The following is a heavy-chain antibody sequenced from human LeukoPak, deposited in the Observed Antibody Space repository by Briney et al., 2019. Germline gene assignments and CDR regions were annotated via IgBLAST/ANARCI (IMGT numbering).Heavy chain of an antibody. CDR1: GFTFSGFW. J-gene: IGHJ4*02. CDR3: VRASYYYDTNGYQAYDY. V-gene: IGHV3-7*01. D-gene: IGHD3-22*01. Sequence: GGSLRLSCTVSGFTFSGFWMSWVRQAPGRGLEWVASIKQDESQKHYVDSVKGRFTISRDNAKSSLYLQMNSLRAEDTAIYYCVRASYYYDTNGYQAYDYWGQGALVTVSS. CDR2: IKQDESQK.